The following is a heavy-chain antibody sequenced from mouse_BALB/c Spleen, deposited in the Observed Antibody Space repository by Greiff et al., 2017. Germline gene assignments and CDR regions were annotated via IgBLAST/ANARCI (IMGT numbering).Heavy chain of an antibody. J-gene: IGHJ4*01. CDR3: ARLKVRRDYAMDY. CDR2: ISSGGGST. D-gene: IGHD2-14*01. V-gene: IGHV5-12-1*01. Sequence: EVHLVESGGGLVKPGGSLKLSCAASGFAFSSYDMSWVRQTPEKRLEWVAYISSGGGSTYYPDTVKGRFTISRDNAKNTLYLQMSSLKSEDTAMYYCARLKVRRDYAMDYWGQGTSVTVCS. CDR1: GFAFSSYD.